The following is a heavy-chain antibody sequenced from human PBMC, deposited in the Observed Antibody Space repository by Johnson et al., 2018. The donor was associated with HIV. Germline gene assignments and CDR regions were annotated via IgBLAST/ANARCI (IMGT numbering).Heavy chain of an antibody. CDR1: GFTFSNYW. CDR2: IRGSGGGT. CDR3: AKGVQQQLVGGAFDI. J-gene: IGHJ3*02. D-gene: IGHD6-13*01. V-gene: IGHV3-74*02. Sequence: VQLVESGGGLVQPGGSLRLSCAASGFTFSNYWMHWVRQAPGRGLEFVAAIRGSGGGTIYAESVRVRFTMSRDNSKNSLYLQMNSLRAEDTALYYCAKGVQQQLVGGAFDISGQGTMVTVSS.